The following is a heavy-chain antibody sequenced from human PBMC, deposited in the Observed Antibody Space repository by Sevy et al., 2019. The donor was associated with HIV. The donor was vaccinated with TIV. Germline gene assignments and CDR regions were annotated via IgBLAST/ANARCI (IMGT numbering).Heavy chain of an antibody. CDR3: AGSYYIFWNGYYNPFDS. V-gene: IGHV4-39*01. CDR2: VYYTGTT. CDR1: GDSISSNNYY. D-gene: IGHD3-3*01. J-gene: IGHJ4*02. Sequence: SETLSLTCAVSGDSISSNNYYWGWIRQSPGKGLEWIGIVYYTGTTYYNPSLKSRVTISVDTSKSQFSLRLSSVTAADTAVYFCAGSYYIFWNGYYNPFDSWGQGTLVTVSS.